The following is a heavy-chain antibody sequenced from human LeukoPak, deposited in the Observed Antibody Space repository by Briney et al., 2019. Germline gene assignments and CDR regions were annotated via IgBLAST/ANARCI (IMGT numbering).Heavy chain of an antibody. CDR1: GGSISSYY. J-gene: IGHJ6*02. D-gene: IGHD5-24*01. CDR3: ASRRVDTFCYYGLDV. CDR2: IYYSGST. V-gene: IGHV4-59*01. Sequence: SETLSLTCTVSGGSISSYYWSWIRQSPGKGLEWIGYIYYSGSTDYNPSLKSRVTISVGTSKNQFSLNLTAVTAADTAVYYCASRRVDTFCYYGLDVWGQGTTVTVSS.